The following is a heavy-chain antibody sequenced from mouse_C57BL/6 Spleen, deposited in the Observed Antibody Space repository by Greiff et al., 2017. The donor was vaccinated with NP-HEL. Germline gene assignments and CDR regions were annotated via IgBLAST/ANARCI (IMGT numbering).Heavy chain of an antibody. J-gene: IGHJ2*01. Sequence: EVQLQQSVAELVRPGASVKLSCTASGFNIKNTYMHWVKQRPEQGLEWIGRMDPANGNTKYAPKFQGKATKTADTSSNTASLQPTSRTSEDTAIYYCARGRFPTFDSWGQGTTLTVSS. CDR2: MDPANGNT. V-gene: IGHV14-3*01. CDR3: ARGRFPTFDS. CDR1: GFNIKNTY.